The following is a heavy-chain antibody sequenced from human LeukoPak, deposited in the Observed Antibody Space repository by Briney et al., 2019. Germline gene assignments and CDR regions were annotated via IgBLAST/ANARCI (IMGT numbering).Heavy chain of an antibody. CDR2: ISGSGGST. CDR1: GFTFSSYW. J-gene: IGHJ4*02. CDR3: AKDEGYCSGGSCYGYYDY. V-gene: IGHV3-23*01. Sequence: GGSLRLSCAASGFTFSSYWMSWVRQAPGKGLEWVSAISGSGGSTYYADSVKGRFTISRDNSKNTLYLQMNSLRAEDTAVYYCAKDEGYCSGGSCYGYYDYWGQGTLVTVSS. D-gene: IGHD2-15*01.